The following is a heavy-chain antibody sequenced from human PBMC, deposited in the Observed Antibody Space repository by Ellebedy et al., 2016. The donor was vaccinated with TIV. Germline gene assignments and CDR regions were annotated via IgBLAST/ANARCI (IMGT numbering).Heavy chain of an antibody. CDR1: GFTFNSYW. Sequence: GGSLRLTCAASGFTFNSYWMTWVRQAPGKGLEWVANINQDGSDTYYVDSLRGRFTISRDNARNSLYLQMNSLRGEDTAVYYCATDGSYGDYRSPTHAFVMWGQGTLVTVSS. CDR3: ATDGSYGDYRSPTHAFVM. D-gene: IGHD4-17*01. CDR2: INQDGSDT. V-gene: IGHV3-7*01. J-gene: IGHJ3*02.